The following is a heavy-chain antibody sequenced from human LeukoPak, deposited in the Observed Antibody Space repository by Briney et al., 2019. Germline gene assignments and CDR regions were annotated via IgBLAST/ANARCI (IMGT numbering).Heavy chain of an antibody. CDR3: AKRSDPYYYDSSSDY. J-gene: IGHJ4*02. V-gene: IGHV3-23*01. D-gene: IGHD3-22*01. CDR2: ISGRGDST. Sequence: GGSLRPSCAASGFTFSSYAMSWVRQAPGRGLEWVSTISGRGDSTYYADPVKGRFTISRDNFKNTLYLQMNSLRAEDTAVYYCAKRSDPYYYDSSSDYWGQGTLVTVSS. CDR1: GFTFSSYA.